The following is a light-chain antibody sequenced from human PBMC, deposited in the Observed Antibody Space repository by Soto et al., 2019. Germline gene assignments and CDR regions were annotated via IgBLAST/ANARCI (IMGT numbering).Light chain of an antibody. CDR2: GAS. V-gene: IGKV3-15*01. Sequence: EIVMTQSPATLSVSPGERATLSCRASQSVSSNLAWYQQKPGQAPRLLIYGASTRATGIPARFSGSGSGTDFTLTISSLQSADFAVYYCQQYNNWPPFTFGPGTKVDIK. CDR1: QSVSSN. J-gene: IGKJ3*01. CDR3: QQYNNWPPFT.